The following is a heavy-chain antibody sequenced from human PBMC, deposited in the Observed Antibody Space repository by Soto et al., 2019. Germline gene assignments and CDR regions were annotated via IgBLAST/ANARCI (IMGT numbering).Heavy chain of an antibody. V-gene: IGHV3-23*01. CDR3: GRERKFDFWRKALDV. CDR2: ISGSGGST. Sequence: EVQLLESGGGWVQPGGSLRLSCAASGFTFSNYGMTWVRQAPGKGLEWVSAISGSGGSTFYAASVRGRLTISRDNSKNTVYLQMNSLTAEDTALYYCGRERKFDFWRKALDVWGQGTTVIVSS. J-gene: IGHJ6*02. CDR1: GFTFSNYG. D-gene: IGHD3-3*01.